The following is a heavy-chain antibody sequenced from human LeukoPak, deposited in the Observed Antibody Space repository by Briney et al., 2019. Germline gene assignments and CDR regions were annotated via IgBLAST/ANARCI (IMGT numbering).Heavy chain of an antibody. V-gene: IGHV1-24*01. D-gene: IGHD1-7*01. Sequence: GASVKVSCKASGYTLTELSMHWVRQAPGKGLEWMGGFDPEDGETIYAQKFQGRVTMTEDTSTDTAYMELSSLRSEDTAVYYCATVSYNWNYSKYYGMDVWGQGTTVTVSS. CDR1: GYTLTELS. CDR3: ATVSYNWNYSKYYGMDV. J-gene: IGHJ6*02. CDR2: FDPEDGET.